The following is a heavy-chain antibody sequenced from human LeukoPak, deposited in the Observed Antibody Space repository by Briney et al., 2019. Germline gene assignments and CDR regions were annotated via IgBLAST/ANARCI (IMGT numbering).Heavy chain of an antibody. CDR2: IYYSGST. V-gene: IGHV4-59*01. CDR3: AAQGGYSYGPYVY. Sequence: SETLSLTCTVSGGSISSYYWSWIRQPPGKGLELIGYIYYSGSTNYNPSLKSRVTISVDTSKNQFSLKLSSVTAADTAVYYCAAQGGYSYGPYVYWGQGTLVTVSS. CDR1: GGSISSYY. J-gene: IGHJ4*02. D-gene: IGHD5-18*01.